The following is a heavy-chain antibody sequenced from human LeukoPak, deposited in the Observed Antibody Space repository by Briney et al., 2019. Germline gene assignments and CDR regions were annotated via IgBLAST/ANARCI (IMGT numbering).Heavy chain of an antibody. Sequence: SQTLSLTCAVSGGSISSGGYSWSWIRQPPGKGLEWIGYIYHSGSTYYNPSLKSRVTISVDRSKNQFSLKLSSVTAADTAVYYCARDRPSGYCSSTSCYTDYWGQGTLVTVSS. CDR1: GGSISSGGYS. CDR2: IYHSGST. V-gene: IGHV4-30-2*01. CDR3: ARDRPSGYCSSTSCYTDY. D-gene: IGHD2-2*02. J-gene: IGHJ4*02.